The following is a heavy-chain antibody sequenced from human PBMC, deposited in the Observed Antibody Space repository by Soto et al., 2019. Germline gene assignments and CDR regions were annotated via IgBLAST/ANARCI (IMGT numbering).Heavy chain of an antibody. D-gene: IGHD2-2*01. Sequence: GGSLRLSCAASGFWFSTYWMHWVRQAPGKGLVWVSRIKGDGSETRYADSVKGRFTISRDNAKNTLYLQMNSLRVEDTAVYFCAREDCSTASWYGADAFDLWGQGTRVTVSS. V-gene: IGHV3-74*01. CDR3: AREDCSTASWYGADAFDL. J-gene: IGHJ3*01. CDR1: GFWFSTYW. CDR2: IKGDGSET.